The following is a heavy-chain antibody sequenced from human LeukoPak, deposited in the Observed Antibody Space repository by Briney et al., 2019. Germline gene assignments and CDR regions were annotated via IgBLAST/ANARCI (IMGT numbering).Heavy chain of an antibody. CDR3: AKPLSDNYYDSSGYPDY. D-gene: IGHD3-22*01. J-gene: IGHJ4*02. V-gene: IGHV3-30-3*02. CDR1: GFTFSPHA. Sequence: GGSLRLSCAASGFTFSPHAMHWVRQAPGKGLKWVAVISSDGSDKYYADSVQGRFTISRDNSKNTLYLQMNSLRAEDTAVYYCAKPLSDNYYDSSGYPDYWGQGTLVTVSS. CDR2: ISSDGSDK.